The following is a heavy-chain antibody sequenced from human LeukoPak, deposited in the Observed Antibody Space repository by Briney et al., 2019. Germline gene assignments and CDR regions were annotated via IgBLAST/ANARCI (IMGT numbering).Heavy chain of an antibody. CDR1: SGSISSYY. J-gene: IGHJ4*02. CDR3: ARGHPPDY. Sequence: SETLSLTCTVSSGSISSYYWSWIRQPPGKGLEWIGYVYYSGSTNYNPSLKSRVTISVDTSKNQFSLKLSSVTAADTAVYYCARGHPPDYWGQGTLVTVSS. CDR2: VYYSGST. V-gene: IGHV4-59*01.